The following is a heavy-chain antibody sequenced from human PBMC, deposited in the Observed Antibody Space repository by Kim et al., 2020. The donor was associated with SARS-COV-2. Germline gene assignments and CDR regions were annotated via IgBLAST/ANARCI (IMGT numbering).Heavy chain of an antibody. D-gene: IGHD2-15*01. Sequence: SETLSLTCTVSGGSISSSSYYWGWIRQPPGKGLEWIGSIYYSGSTYYNPSLKSRVTISVDTSKNQFSLKLNSVTAADTAVYYCTRQKNSYCSGGACYPYYFDYWGQGTLVTVSS. CDR2: IYYSGST. V-gene: IGHV4-39*01. CDR1: GGSISSSSYY. J-gene: IGHJ4*02. CDR3: TRQKNSYCSGGACYPYYFDY.